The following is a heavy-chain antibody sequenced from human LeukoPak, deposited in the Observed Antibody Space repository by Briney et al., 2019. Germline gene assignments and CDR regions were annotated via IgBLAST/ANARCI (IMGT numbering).Heavy chain of an antibody. CDR2: INTNTGNP. J-gene: IGHJ4*02. V-gene: IGHV7-4-1*02. D-gene: IGHD2-8*01. CDR1: GYTFTSYA. CDR3: ASFFCINGVCYYLDY. Sequence: ASVKVSCKASGYTFTSYAMGWVRQAPGHGLEWMGWINTNTGNPTYAQGFTGRFVFSLDTSVSTAYLQISSLEAEDTAVYYCASFFCINGVCYYLDYWCQGTLVTVSS.